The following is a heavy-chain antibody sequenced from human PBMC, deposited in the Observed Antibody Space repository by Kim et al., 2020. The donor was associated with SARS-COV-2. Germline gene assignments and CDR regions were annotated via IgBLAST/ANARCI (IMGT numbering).Heavy chain of an antibody. CDR3: ARAKDILTSLLDY. D-gene: IGHD3-9*01. Sequence: YYVDSVKGRFTISRDNAKNSLYLQMNSLRAEDTAVYYCARAKDILTSLLDYWGQGTLVTVSS. J-gene: IGHJ4*02. V-gene: IGHV3-7*01.